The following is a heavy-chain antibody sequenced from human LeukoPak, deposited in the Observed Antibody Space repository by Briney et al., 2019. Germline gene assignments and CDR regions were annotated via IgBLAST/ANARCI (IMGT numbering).Heavy chain of an antibody. D-gene: IGHD3-3*01. J-gene: IGHJ6*03. Sequence: SETLSLTCTVSGGSISSYSWSWIRQPPGKGLEWIGYIYTSGSTNYNPSLKSRVTISVDTSKNQFSLKLSSVTAADTAVYYCARHSRFLEWLSYYYMDVWGKGTTVTVSS. CDR3: ARHSRFLEWLSYYYMDV. CDR2: IYTSGST. V-gene: IGHV4-4*09. CDR1: GGSISSYS.